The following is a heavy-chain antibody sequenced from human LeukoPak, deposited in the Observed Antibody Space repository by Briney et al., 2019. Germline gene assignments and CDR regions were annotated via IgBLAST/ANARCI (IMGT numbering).Heavy chain of an antibody. J-gene: IGHJ4*02. CDR1: GFTFSSYS. CDR3: ARGIDGRIAARKAYLDY. V-gene: IGHV3-21*01. Sequence: PGGSLRLSCAASGFTFSSYSMNWVRQAPGKGLEWVSCVSTSSTYIYYADSVKGRFTISRGNAKNSLYLQMNSLRAEDTAVYYCARGIDGRIAARKAYLDYWGRGSLVTVSS. CDR2: VSTSSTYI. D-gene: IGHD6-6*01.